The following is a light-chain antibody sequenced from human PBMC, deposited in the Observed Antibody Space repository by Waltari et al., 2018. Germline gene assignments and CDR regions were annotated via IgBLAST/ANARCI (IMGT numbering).Light chain of an antibody. V-gene: IGLV2-14*01. CDR2: EVS. CDR1: DSAVGAYDF. J-gene: IGLJ1*01. CDR3: SSYTTSSAPGV. Sequence: QSALTQPASVSGSPGQSITISCSGTDSAVGAYDFVPSYQQHPGKAPHLIIYEVSNRPSGISNRFSASKSGNTASLTISGLQAEDEADYYCSSYTTSSAPGVFGTGTRVTVL.